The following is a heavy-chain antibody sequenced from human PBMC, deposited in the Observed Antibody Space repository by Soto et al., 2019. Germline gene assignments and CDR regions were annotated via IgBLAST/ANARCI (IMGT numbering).Heavy chain of an antibody. Sequence: GASVKVSCKASGYTFTSYDINWVRQATGQGLEWMGWMNPNSGNTGYAQKFQGRVTMTRNTSISTAYMELSSLRSEDTAVYYCARMAYCGGDCYSEAFDIWGQGTMVTVSS. CDR2: MNPNSGNT. D-gene: IGHD2-21*02. J-gene: IGHJ3*02. CDR1: GYTFTSYD. CDR3: ARMAYCGGDCYSEAFDI. V-gene: IGHV1-8*01.